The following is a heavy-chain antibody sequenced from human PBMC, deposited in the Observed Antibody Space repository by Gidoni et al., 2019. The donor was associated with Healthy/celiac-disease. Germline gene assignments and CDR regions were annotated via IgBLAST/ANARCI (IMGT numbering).Heavy chain of an antibody. CDR2: ISYDGSNK. CDR3: ARDVRGAKGYGMDV. D-gene: IGHD3-10*02. V-gene: IGHV3-30-3*01. Sequence: QVQLVESGGGVVQPGRFLRLSWAAAGFTFSSYAMHWVRQAPGKGLEWVAVISYDGSNKYYADSVKGRFTISRDNSKNTLYLQMNSLRAEDTAVYYCARDVRGAKGYGMDVWGQGTTVTVSS. J-gene: IGHJ6*02. CDR1: GFTFSSYA.